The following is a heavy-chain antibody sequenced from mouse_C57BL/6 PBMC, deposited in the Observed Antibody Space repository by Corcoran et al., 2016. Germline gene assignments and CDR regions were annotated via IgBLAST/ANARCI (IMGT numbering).Heavy chain of an antibody. CDR1: GYTFTDYN. CDR2: INPNNGGT. D-gene: IGHD1-1*01. Sequence: EVQLQQSGPELVKPGASVKIPCKASGYTFTDYNMDWVKQSHGKSLEWIGDINPNNGGTIYNQKFKGKATLTVDKSSSTAYMELRSLTSGDTAVYYCATVVEGAWFAYWGQGTLVTVSA. J-gene: IGHJ3*01. V-gene: IGHV1-18*01. CDR3: ATVVEGAWFAY.